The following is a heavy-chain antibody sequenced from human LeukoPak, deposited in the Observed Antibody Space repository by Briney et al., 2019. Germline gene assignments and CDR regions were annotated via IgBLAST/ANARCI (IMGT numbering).Heavy chain of an antibody. V-gene: IGHV1-2*02. CDR3: ARAKRDLYSSSPDYYFDY. Sequence: GASVKVSCKASGYTFTGYYMHWVRQAPGQGLEWMGWINPNSGGTNYAQKFQGRVTMTRDTSISTAYMELSRLRSDDTAVYYCARAKRDLYSSSPDYYFDYWGQGTLVTVSS. D-gene: IGHD6-6*01. J-gene: IGHJ4*02. CDR2: INPNSGGT. CDR1: GYTFTGYY.